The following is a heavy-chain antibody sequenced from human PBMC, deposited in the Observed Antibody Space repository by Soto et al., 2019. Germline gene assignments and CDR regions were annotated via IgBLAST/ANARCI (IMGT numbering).Heavy chain of an antibody. V-gene: IGHV4-59*12. CDR3: ARARFWGKYYYYGMDV. Sequence: SETLSLTCTVSGGSISSYYWSWIRQPPGKGLEWIGYIYYSGSTNYNPSLKSRVTISVDTSKNQFSLKLSSVTAADTAVYYCARARFWGKYYYYGMDVWGQGTTVTVS. CDR2: IYYSGST. D-gene: IGHD3-16*01. CDR1: GGSISSYY. J-gene: IGHJ6*02.